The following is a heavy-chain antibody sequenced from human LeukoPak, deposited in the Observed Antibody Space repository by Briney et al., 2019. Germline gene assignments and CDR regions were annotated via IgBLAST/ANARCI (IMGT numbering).Heavy chain of an antibody. CDR3: ARGGLGVGIDY. Sequence: SKTLSLTCAVYGGSFSGYYWSWIRQPPGKGLEWIGEINHSGSTNYNPSLKSRVTISVDTSKNQFSLKLSSVTAADTAVYYCARGGLGVGIDYWGQGALVTVSA. J-gene: IGHJ4*02. V-gene: IGHV4-34*01. D-gene: IGHD1-26*01. CDR2: INHSGST. CDR1: GGSFSGYY.